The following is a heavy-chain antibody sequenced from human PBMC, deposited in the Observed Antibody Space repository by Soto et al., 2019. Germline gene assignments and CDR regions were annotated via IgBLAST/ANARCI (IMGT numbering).Heavy chain of an antibody. CDR3: ARPLIVGLPLGY. CDR2: ISYDGSNK. J-gene: IGHJ4*02. Sequence: VAVISYDGSNKYYADSVKGRFTISRDNSKNTLYLLMNSLRAEDTAVYYCARPLIVGLPLGYWGQGTLVTVSS. D-gene: IGHD1-26*01. V-gene: IGHV3-30-3*01.